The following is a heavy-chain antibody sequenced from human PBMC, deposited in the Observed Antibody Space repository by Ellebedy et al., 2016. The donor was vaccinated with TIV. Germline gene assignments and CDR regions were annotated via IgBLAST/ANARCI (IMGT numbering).Heavy chain of an antibody. CDR1: GFSFSSYA. CDR3: AKGTLSQLARIRGFFDT. Sequence: GESLKISCAASGFSFSSYAMSWVRQAPGKGLEWVSGISGSGATTYYTDSVKGRFTFSRDNSKNTLYLQMNSLRAEDTAIYYCAKGTLSQLARIRGFFDTWGQGVLVTVSS. CDR2: ISGSGATT. V-gene: IGHV3-23*01. D-gene: IGHD6-13*01. J-gene: IGHJ4*02.